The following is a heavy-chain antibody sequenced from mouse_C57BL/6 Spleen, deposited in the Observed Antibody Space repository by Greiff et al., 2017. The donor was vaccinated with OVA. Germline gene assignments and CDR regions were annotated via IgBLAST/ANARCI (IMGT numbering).Heavy chain of an antibody. CDR3: ARFYGSSLDY. J-gene: IGHJ2*01. CDR2: IYPGDGDT. Sequence: VQVVESGAELVKPGASVKISCKASGYAFSSYWMNWVKQRPGKGLEWIGQIYPGDGDTNYNGKFKGKATLTADKSSSTAYMQLSSLTSEDSAVYFCARFYGSSLDYWGQGTTLTVSS. D-gene: IGHD1-1*01. V-gene: IGHV1-80*01. CDR1: GYAFSSYW.